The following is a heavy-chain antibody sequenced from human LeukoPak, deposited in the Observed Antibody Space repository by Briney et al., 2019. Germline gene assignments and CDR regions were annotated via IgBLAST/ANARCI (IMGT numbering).Heavy chain of an antibody. V-gene: IGHV4-59*01. D-gene: IGHD2-21*01. J-gene: IGHJ4*02. CDR2: IQASGTT. CDR1: GSSITGFH. CDR3: ARLDSCGADSCIDS. Sequence: SETLSLTCSVSGSSITGFHWGWIRQPPGKGLEWIGYIQASGTTKHNPSLKSRVTISMDTSKAQFSPTVNSVSAADTAMYYCARLDSCGADSCIDSWGQGNLVIVSS.